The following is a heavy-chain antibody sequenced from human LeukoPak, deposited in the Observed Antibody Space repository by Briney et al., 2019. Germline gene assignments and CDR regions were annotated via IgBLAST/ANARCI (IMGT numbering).Heavy chain of an antibody. Sequence: SETLSLTCTVSGGSISSYYWSWIRQPPGKGLEWIGYIYYSGSTNYNPSLKSRVTISVDTSKNQFSLKLSSVTAADTAVYYCARVRKVRGVPNAFDIWGQGKMVTVSS. CDR1: GGSISSYY. CDR3: ARVRKVRGVPNAFDI. CDR2: IYYSGST. J-gene: IGHJ3*02. V-gene: IGHV4-59*12. D-gene: IGHD3-10*01.